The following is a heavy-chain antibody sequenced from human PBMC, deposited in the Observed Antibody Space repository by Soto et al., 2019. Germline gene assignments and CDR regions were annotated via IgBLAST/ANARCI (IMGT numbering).Heavy chain of an antibody. V-gene: IGHV3-21*01. CDR2: ISSSSNYI. CDR1: GFTFTSYT. J-gene: IGHJ4*02. Sequence: LRLSCAASGFTFTSYTMNWVRQAPGKGLEWVSSISSSSNYIYYADSVKGRFTISRDNAKNSLYLQINSLRAEDTAVYYCARELNYYDSSGYHSTEGAHWGQGTLVTVSS. CDR3: ARELNYYDSSGYHSTEGAH. D-gene: IGHD3-22*01.